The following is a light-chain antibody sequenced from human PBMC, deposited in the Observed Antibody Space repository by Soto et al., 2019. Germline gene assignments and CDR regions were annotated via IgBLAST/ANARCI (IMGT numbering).Light chain of an antibody. CDR1: LSVRNY. CDR2: AAS. Sequence: DIPLTQSPSSLSASVGDRVTISCRASLSVRNYLSWYQWKPGKAPSLLIYAASSLHSGVPSRFSGSASGEDFTLTINNLHPEDFTTYYCQQSHSVSFTFGQGTRLQLK. J-gene: IGKJ5*01. CDR3: QQSHSVSFT. V-gene: IGKV1-39*01.